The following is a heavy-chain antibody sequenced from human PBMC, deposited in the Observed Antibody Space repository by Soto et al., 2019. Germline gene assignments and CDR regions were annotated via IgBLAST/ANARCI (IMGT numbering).Heavy chain of an antibody. D-gene: IGHD3-3*01. V-gene: IGHV3-30-3*01. Sequence: QVQLVESGGGVVQPGRSLRLSCAASGFTFSSCAMHWVRQAPGKGLEWVAVISYDGSNKYYADSVKGRFTVSRDNSKNTLYLQVNSLGAEDTAVYYCARDKRDLRFLEWSYYFDYWGQGTLVTVSS. J-gene: IGHJ4*02. CDR2: ISYDGSNK. CDR3: ARDKRDLRFLEWSYYFDY. CDR1: GFTFSSCA.